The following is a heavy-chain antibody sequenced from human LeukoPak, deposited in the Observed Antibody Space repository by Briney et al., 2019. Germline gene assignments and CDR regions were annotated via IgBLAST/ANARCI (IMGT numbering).Heavy chain of an antibody. CDR1: GYTFTGYY. J-gene: IGHJ6*02. CDR3: ARGPATAAYYYGMDA. CDR2: INPNSGGT. D-gene: IGHD6-13*01. Sequence: GASVKVSCKASGYTFTGYYMHWVRQAPGQGLEWMGWINPNSGGTNYAQKFQGRVTITADKSTSTAYMELSSLRSEDTAVYYCARGPATAAYYYGMDAWGQGTTVTVSS. V-gene: IGHV1-2*02.